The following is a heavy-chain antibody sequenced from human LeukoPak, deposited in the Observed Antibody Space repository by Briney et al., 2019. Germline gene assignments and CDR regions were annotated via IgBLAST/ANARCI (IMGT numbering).Heavy chain of an antibody. Sequence: ASVKVSCKVSGYTFTGYHLHWLRQAPGQGLEWMGRINPSGGGTNYAQKFQGRVTMTRDTSINTAYMDLSSLRSDDTAVYYCARGPSGSDYWGQGTLVTVSS. CDR2: INPSGGGT. CDR1: GYTFTGYH. CDR3: ARGPSGSDY. D-gene: IGHD3-10*01. V-gene: IGHV1-2*06. J-gene: IGHJ4*02.